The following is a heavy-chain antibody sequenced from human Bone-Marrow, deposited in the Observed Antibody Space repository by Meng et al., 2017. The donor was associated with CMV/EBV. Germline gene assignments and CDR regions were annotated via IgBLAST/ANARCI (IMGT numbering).Heavy chain of an antibody. J-gene: IGHJ6*02. CDR2: ISYDGSNK. CDR3: ARADQELVGEYYYYGMDV. CDR1: GFTFSSYA. Sequence: GESLKISCAASGFTFSSYAMHWVRQAPGKGLEWVAVISYDGSNKYYADSVKGRFTISRDNSKNTLYLQMNSLRAEDTAVYYCARADQELVGEYYYYGMDVWGQGTTVTVSS. V-gene: IGHV3-30*04. D-gene: IGHD3-10*01.